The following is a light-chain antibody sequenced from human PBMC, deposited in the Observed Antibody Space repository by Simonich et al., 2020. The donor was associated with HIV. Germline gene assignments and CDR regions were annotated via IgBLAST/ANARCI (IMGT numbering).Light chain of an antibody. CDR2: AAS. J-gene: IGKJ4*01. Sequence: DIQMTQSPSSLSASVGDRVTITCPASQSISSYLNWYHQKPGKAPKLLIYAASSLQSGVPSRFSGSGSGTDFALTISSLQPEDFAVYHCQQYTNWPLTFGGGTKVEIK. CDR1: QSISSY. V-gene: IGKV1-39*01. CDR3: QQYTNWPLT.